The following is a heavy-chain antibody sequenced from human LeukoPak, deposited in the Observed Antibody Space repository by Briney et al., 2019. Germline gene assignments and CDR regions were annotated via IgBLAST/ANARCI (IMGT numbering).Heavy chain of an antibody. Sequence: GGSLRLSCAASGFTFSSYAMHWVRQAPGKGLEWVAVISYDGSNEYYADSVKGRFTISRDNSKNTLYLQMNSLRAEDTAVYYCARGPAYYYDSSGYYDHWGQGTLVTVSS. CDR1: GFTFSSYA. J-gene: IGHJ5*02. CDR3: ARGPAYYYDSSGYYDH. CDR2: ISYDGSNE. V-gene: IGHV3-30-3*01. D-gene: IGHD3-22*01.